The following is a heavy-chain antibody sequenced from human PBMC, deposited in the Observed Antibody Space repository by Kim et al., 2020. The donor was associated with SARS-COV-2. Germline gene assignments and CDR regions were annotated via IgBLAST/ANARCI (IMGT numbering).Heavy chain of an antibody. CDR1: GGSISSYY. CDR3: ARDVGYCSSTSCYNWFDP. V-gene: IGHV4-4*07. D-gene: IGHD2-2*01. CDR2: IYTSGST. Sequence: SETLSLTCTVSGGSISSYYWSWIRQPAGKGLEWIGRIYTSGSTNYNPSLKSRVTMSVDTSKNQFSLKLSSVTAADTAVYYCARDVGYCSSTSCYNWFDPWGQGTLVTASS. J-gene: IGHJ5*02.